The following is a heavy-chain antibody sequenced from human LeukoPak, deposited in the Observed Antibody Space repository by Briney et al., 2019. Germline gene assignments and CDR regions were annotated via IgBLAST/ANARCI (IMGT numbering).Heavy chain of an antibody. CDR3: ARERGDCSGGSCYVDAFAI. Sequence: SVKVSCKASGGTFSSYAISWVRQAPGQGLEWMGGIIPIFGTANYAQKFQGRVTITADESTSTAYMELSSLRSEDTAVYYCARERGDCSGGSCYVDAFAIWGQGKMVTVSS. CDR2: IIPIFGTA. V-gene: IGHV1-69*01. CDR1: GGTFSSYA. D-gene: IGHD2-15*01. J-gene: IGHJ3*02.